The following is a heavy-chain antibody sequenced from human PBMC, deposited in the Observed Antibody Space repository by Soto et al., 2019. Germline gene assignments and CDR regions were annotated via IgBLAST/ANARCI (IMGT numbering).Heavy chain of an antibody. J-gene: IGHJ3*02. D-gene: IGHD7-27*01. CDR1: GFTFDDYA. CDR3: AKVTGDDAFDI. V-gene: IGHV3-9*01. CDR2: ISWNSGSI. Sequence: EVQLVESGGGLVQPGRSLRLSCAASGFTFDDYAMHWVRQAPGKGLEWVSGISWNSGSIGYADSVKGRFTISRDNAKNSLYLQMNSLRAEDTALYYCAKVTGDDAFDIWGQGTMVTVSS.